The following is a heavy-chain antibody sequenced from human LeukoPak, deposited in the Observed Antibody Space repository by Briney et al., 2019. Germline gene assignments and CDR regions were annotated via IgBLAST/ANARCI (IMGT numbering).Heavy chain of an antibody. V-gene: IGHV3-21*01. CDR1: GFTFTTYN. D-gene: IGHD3-22*01. CDR3: ARVLNYDSSGFSP. CDR2: ISSSGTYI. J-gene: IGHJ5*02. Sequence: GSLRLSCAASGFTFTTYNMNWVRQAPGKGLEGVSYISSSGTYIYYADSVKGRFTISRDNAKNSLFLQMSSLRAEDTAVYYCARVLNYDSSGFSPWGQGTLVTVSS.